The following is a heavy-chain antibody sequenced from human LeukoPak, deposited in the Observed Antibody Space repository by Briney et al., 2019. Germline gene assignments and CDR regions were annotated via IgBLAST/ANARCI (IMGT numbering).Heavy chain of an antibody. J-gene: IGHJ6*02. V-gene: IGHV3-21*01. CDR3: ARDPPDVDTAMVTVYYYGMDV. D-gene: IGHD5-18*01. CDR1: GFTFSSYA. Sequence: PGGSLRLSCSASGFTFSSYAMHWVRQAPGKGLEWVSSISSSSSYIYYADSVKGRFTISRDNAKNSLYLQMNSLRAEDTAVYYCARDPPDVDTAMVTVYYYGMDVWGQGTTVTVSS. CDR2: ISSSSSYI.